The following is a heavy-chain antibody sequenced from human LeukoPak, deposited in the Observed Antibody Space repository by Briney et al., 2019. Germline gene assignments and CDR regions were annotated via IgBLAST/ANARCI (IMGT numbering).Heavy chain of an antibody. CDR2: FDPEDGET. CDR3: ATETDGIAAAGLDY. V-gene: IGHV1-24*01. D-gene: IGHD6-13*01. J-gene: IGHJ4*02. CDR1: GYTLTELS. Sequence: RASVKVSCKVSGYTLTELSMHWVRQAPGKGLEWMGGFDPEDGETIYAQKFQGRVTMTEDTSTDTAYMELSSLGSEDTAVYYCATETDGIAAAGLDYWGQGTLVTVSS.